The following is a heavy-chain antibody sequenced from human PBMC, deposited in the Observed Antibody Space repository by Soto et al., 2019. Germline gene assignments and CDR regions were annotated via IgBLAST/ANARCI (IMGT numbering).Heavy chain of an antibody. CDR1: GGTFSSYS. CDR3: ARGKNQLSFDY. D-gene: IGHD2-2*01. CDR2: IIPIFGTA. V-gene: IGHV1-69*13. J-gene: IGHJ4*02. Sequence: GASVKVSCKASGGTFSSYSIRWVRQAPGQGLEWMGGIIPIFGTANYAQKFQGRVTITADESTSTAYMELSSLRSEDTAVYYCARGKNQLSFDYWGQGTLVTVSS.